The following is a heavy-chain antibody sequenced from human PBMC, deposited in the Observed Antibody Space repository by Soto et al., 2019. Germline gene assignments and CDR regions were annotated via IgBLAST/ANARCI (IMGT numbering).Heavy chain of an antibody. D-gene: IGHD2-15*01. Sequence: PGGSLRLSCAASGFTFGTYGMHWVRQAPGKGLEWVALIWYDGSNKDYADSVKGRFTISRDNSKNTVYLQMNNLRAEYTAVYYCARVRGSGMDVWGQGTTVTVSS. V-gene: IGHV3-33*01. J-gene: IGHJ6*02. CDR3: ARVRGSGMDV. CDR1: GFTFGTYG. CDR2: IWYDGSNK.